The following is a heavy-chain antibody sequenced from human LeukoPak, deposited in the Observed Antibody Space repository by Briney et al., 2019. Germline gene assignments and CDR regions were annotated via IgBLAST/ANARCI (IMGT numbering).Heavy chain of an antibody. D-gene: IGHD5/OR15-5a*01. CDR2: ISSSSSTI. CDR3: ARSLSRVYSVANWFDP. CDR1: GFTFSIYS. Sequence: GGSLRLSCAASGFTFSIYSMNWVRQAPGKGLEWVSYISSSSSTIYYADSEKGRCTISRDNAKNSLYLQMNSLRAEDTAVYYCARSLSRVYSVANWFDPWGQGTLVTVSS. J-gene: IGHJ5*02. V-gene: IGHV3-48*01.